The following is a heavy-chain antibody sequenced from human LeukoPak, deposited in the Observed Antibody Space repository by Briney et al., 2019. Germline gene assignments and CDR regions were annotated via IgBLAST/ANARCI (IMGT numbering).Heavy chain of an antibody. D-gene: IGHD6-13*01. J-gene: IGHJ4*02. CDR2: IYTSGST. CDR1: GGSFSGYY. CDR3: ARVRIAAANFDY. Sequence: SETLSLTCAVYGGSFSGYYWSWIRQPPGKGPEWIGRIYTSGSTNYNPSLKSRVTISVDTSKNQFSLKLSSVTAADTAVYYCARVRIAAANFDYWGQGTLVTVSS. V-gene: IGHV4-4*08.